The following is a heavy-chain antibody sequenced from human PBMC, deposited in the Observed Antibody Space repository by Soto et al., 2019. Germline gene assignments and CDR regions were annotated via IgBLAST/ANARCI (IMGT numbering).Heavy chain of an antibody. CDR3: ARGSRYDFWSGYSDY. CDR2: ISSSSSTI. CDR1: GFTFSSYS. Sequence: GGSLRLSCAASGFTFSSYSMNWVRQAPGKGLEWVSYISSSSSTIYYADSVKGRFTISRDNAKNSLYLQMNSLRAEDTAVYYCARGSRYDFWSGYSDYWGQGTLVTVSS. V-gene: IGHV3-48*01. D-gene: IGHD3-3*01. J-gene: IGHJ4*02.